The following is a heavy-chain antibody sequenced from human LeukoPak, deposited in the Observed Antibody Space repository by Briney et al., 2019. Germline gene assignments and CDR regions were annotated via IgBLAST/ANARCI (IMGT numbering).Heavy chain of an antibody. CDR3: AREGLHYGSGSYYHGPFDY. Sequence: ASVKVSCRASGGTFSSYAISWVRQAPGQGLEWMGRIIPILGIANYAQKFQGRVTITADKSTSTAYMELSSLRSEDTAVYYCAREGLHYGSGSYYHGPFDYWGQGTLVTVSS. CDR1: GGTFSSYA. V-gene: IGHV1-69*04. D-gene: IGHD3-10*01. J-gene: IGHJ4*02. CDR2: IIPILGIA.